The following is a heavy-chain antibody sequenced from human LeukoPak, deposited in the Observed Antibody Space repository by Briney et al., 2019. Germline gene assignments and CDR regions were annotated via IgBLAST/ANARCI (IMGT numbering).Heavy chain of an antibody. J-gene: IGHJ3*02. Sequence: ASVKVSCKASGYTFTSYDINWVRQATGQGLEWMGWMNPNSGNTGYAQKFQGRVTMTRNTSISTAYMELSSLRSEDTAVYYCARPGDDSSGYSELTGDAFDICGQGTMVTVSS. CDR2: MNPNSGNT. D-gene: IGHD3-22*01. CDR1: GYTFTSYD. V-gene: IGHV1-8*01. CDR3: ARPGDDSSGYSELTGDAFDI.